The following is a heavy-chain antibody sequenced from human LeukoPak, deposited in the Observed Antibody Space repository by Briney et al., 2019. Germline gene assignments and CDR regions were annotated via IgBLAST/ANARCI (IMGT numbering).Heavy chain of an antibody. CDR3: ARFSELDY. J-gene: IGHJ4*02. CDR2: IYYSGST. V-gene: IGHV4-39*02. CDR1: GGSISGSSYY. Sequence: SETLSLTCTVSGGSISGSSYYWGWIRQPPGKGLEWIGTIYYSGSTYYNPSLKSRVAISVDTPKNHFSLKLSSVTAADTAVYYCARFSELDYWGQGTLVTVSS.